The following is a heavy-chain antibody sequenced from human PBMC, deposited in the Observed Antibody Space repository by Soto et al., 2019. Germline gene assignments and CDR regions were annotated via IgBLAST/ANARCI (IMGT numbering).Heavy chain of an antibody. J-gene: IGHJ4*02. CDR3: VSDPYGSGRNTVGMGY. Sequence: EVQLVESGGGVVRPGGSLRLSCAASGFTFDDYGMSWVRQAPGKGLEWVSGINWNGGSTGYADSVKGRFTISIDNAKNSQYLQMNSLRAEETALYYCVSDPYGSGRNTVGMGYWGQGTLVTVTS. D-gene: IGHD3-10*01. CDR2: INWNGGST. CDR1: GFTFDDYG. V-gene: IGHV3-20*04.